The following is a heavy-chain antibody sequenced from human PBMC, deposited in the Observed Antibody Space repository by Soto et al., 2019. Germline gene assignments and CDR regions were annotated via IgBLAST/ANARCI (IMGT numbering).Heavy chain of an antibody. CDR2: ISPYNGKT. V-gene: IGHV1-18*01. D-gene: IGHD3-22*01. CDR3: ARPYDSSQSPRFDY. J-gene: IGHJ4*02. CDR1: GYSFTPYG. Sequence: ASVKVSCKASGYSFTPYGIFWVRQAPGQGLEWMGCISPYNGKTNYAQHLQGRVSMTTDTSTTTAYMELRSLRSDDTAVYYCARPYDSSQSPRFDYWGQGTLVTVSS.